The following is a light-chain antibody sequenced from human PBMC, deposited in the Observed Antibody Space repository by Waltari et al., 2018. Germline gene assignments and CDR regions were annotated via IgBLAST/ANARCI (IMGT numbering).Light chain of an antibody. J-gene: IGKJ1*01. CDR2: KAS. CDR1: QSIDSW. CDR3: QQYHSSSRT. V-gene: IGKV1-5*03. Sequence: EIQMTQSPYTLSASAGDRVTITCRASQSIDSWLAWYLQKPGKAPNLLIYKASILHSGVPSRFSGRGSGTEFTLTISSLQPDDFAAYYCQQYHSSSRTFCQGTNVEMK.